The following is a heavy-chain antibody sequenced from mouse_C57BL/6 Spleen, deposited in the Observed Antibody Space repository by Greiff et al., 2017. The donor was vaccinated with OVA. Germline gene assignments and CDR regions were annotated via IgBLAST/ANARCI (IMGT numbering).Heavy chain of an antibody. J-gene: IGHJ4*01. CDR2: INPGSGGT. CDR1: GYAFTNYL. CDR3: ARSGYDYAPYAMDY. Sequence: QVQLQQSGAELVRPGTSVKVSCKASGYAFTNYLIEWVKQRPGQGLEWIGVINPGSGGTNYNEKFKGKATLTADKSSSTAYMQLSSLTSEDSAVYFCARSGYDYAPYAMDYWGQGTSATVPS. V-gene: IGHV1-54*01. D-gene: IGHD2-4*01.